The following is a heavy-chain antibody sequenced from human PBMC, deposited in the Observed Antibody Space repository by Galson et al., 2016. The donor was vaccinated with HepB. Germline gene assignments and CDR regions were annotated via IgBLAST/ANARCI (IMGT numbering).Heavy chain of an antibody. V-gene: IGHV3-23*01. Sequence: SLRLSCAASGFTFSNYAMSWVRQAPGKGLEWVSGISGTGGTTYYADSVKGRFTISRDNSKNTLYLQMNSLRAEDTAVFYCARDDFWTGPPSASFSFDYWGQGTLVTVSS. CDR3: ARDDFWTGPPSASFSFDY. J-gene: IGHJ4*02. CDR1: GFTFSNYA. CDR2: ISGTGGTT. D-gene: IGHD3/OR15-3a*01.